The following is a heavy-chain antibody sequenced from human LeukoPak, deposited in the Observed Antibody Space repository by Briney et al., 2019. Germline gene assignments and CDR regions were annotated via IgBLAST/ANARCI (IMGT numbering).Heavy chain of an antibody. CDR1: GFTFNSYA. J-gene: IGHJ4*02. CDR3: AKDGAIVATIHYFDY. Sequence: GSLRLSCAASGFTFNSYAMSWVRQAPGKGLEWVSVISGSGGSTYYADSVKGRFTISRDNSKNTLYLQMNGLRVEDTAVYYCAKDGAIVATIHYFDYWGQGTLVTVSS. V-gene: IGHV3-23*01. D-gene: IGHD5-12*01. CDR2: ISGSGGST.